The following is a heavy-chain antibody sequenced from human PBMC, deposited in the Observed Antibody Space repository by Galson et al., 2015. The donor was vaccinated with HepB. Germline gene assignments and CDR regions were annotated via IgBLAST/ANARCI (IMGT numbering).Heavy chain of an antibody. J-gene: IGHJ5*02. CDR1: GFTFSRSG. D-gene: IGHD5/OR15-5a*01. CDR3: SKAVAVSGHSRWFDP. Sequence: SLRLSCAASGFTFSRSGMHWVRQPPGKGLEWVAFISYDGSSKKYADSVKGRFTISRDNSNNTLYLQTTSLRLEDTAVYYCSKAVAVSGHSRWFDPWGQGALVIVSS. CDR2: ISYDGSSK. V-gene: IGHV3-30*18.